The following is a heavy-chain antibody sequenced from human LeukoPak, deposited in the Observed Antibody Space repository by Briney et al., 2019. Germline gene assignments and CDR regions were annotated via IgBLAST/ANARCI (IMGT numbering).Heavy chain of an antibody. CDR1: GFTFSSYS. D-gene: IGHD2-2*01. V-gene: IGHV3-48*01. Sequence: GGSLRLSCAPSGFTFSSYSMNWVRQAPGKGLEWVSYISSISGTINYADCVKGLLTISGDNASNSLFLQMNSLRAEDTAVYYCARDQNYAFDYWGQGTLVTVSS. J-gene: IGHJ4*02. CDR2: ISSISGTI. CDR3: ARDQNYAFDY.